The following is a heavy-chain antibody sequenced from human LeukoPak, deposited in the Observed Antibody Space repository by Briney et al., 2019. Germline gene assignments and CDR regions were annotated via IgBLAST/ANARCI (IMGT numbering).Heavy chain of an antibody. CDR1: GGSISSYY. J-gene: IGHJ4*02. CDR2: IYYSGST. CDR3: ARVRSYYDILTGYYTRGPPAYYFDY. Sequence: SETLSLTCSVSGGSISSYYWSWIRQPPGKGLEWIGYIYYSGSTNYNPSLKSRVTISVDTSKNKFSLKLSSVTAADTAVYYCARVRSYYDILTGYYTRGPPAYYFDYWGQGTLVTVSS. V-gene: IGHV4-59*01. D-gene: IGHD3-9*01.